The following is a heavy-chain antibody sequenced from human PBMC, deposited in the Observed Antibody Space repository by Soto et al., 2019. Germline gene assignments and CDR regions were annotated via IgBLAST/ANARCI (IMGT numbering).Heavy chain of an antibody. Sequence: EVQLVESGGGLVQPGGSLRLSCAASGFTFADYYMDWVRQVPGKGLEWVGRTRNRANSYAPEYATSVKGRFTISRDDSKDSMYLQMNSLKIEDTAVYYCARDTGGSYDYWGQGALVTVSS. CDR3: ARDTGGSYDY. CDR2: TRNRANSYAP. V-gene: IGHV3-72*01. J-gene: IGHJ4*02. D-gene: IGHD1-26*01. CDR1: GFTFADYY.